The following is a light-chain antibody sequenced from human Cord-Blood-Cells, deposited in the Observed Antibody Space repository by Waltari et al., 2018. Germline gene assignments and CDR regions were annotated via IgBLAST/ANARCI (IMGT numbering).Light chain of an antibody. J-gene: IGLJ3*02. Sequence: QSALTQPRSVSGSPGQSVTISCTRTSSDVGGYNYVSWYQQHPGKAPKLLLYDVSKRPSGVPDRFSGSKSGNTASLTISGLQAEDEADYYCCSYAGSYTLVFGGGTKLTVL. CDR1: SSDVGGYNY. CDR2: DVS. V-gene: IGLV2-11*01. CDR3: CSYAGSYTLV.